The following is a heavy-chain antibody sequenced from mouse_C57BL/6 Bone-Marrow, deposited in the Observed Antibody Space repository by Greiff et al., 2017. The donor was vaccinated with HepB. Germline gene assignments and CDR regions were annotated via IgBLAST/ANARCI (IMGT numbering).Heavy chain of an antibody. J-gene: IGHJ3*01. D-gene: IGHD3-3*01. Sequence: EVKLMESGGDLVKPGGSLKLSCAASGFTFSSYGMSWVRQTPDKRLEWVATISSGGSYTYYPDSVKGRFTISRDNAKNTLYLQMSSLKSEDTAMYYCARQGLLFAYWGQGTLVTVSA. CDR3: ARQGLLFAY. CDR1: GFTFSSYG. CDR2: ISSGGSYT. V-gene: IGHV5-6*01.